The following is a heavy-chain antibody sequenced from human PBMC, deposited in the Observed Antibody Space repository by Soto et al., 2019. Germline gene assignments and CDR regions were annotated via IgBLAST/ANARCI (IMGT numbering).Heavy chain of an antibody. V-gene: IGHV3-66*04. D-gene: IGHD2-2*02. CDR3: ARQGGYCSGSSCYNYFYMDV. Sequence: EVQLVESGGGLVQPGGSLRLSCVASGFTVSSNYMSWVRQAPGKGLEWVSVIFSEGSAFYADSGKGRFSISRDNSKNTLYLQMNGLRVEDTAVYYCARQGGYCSGSSCYNYFYMDVWGKGTTVTVSS. CDR2: IFSEGSA. CDR1: GFTVSSNY. J-gene: IGHJ6*03.